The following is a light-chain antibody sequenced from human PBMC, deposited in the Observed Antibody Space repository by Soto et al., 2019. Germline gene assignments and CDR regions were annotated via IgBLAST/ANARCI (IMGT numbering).Light chain of an antibody. J-gene: IGKJ2*01. V-gene: IGKV3-20*01. Sequence: EIVLTQSPGTLTLSPGERATLSCRASQSLTSSYLAWYQQKPGQAPRLLIFGASSRATGIPDRFSGSGSGTDFTPTISRLEPEDFAVYYCQHYESSPPSYTFGQGTKLEIK. CDR3: QHYESSPPSYT. CDR2: GAS. CDR1: QSLTSSY.